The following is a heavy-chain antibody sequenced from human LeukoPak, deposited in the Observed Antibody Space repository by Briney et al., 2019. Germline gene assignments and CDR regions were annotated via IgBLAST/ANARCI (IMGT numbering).Heavy chain of an antibody. V-gene: IGHV3-23*01. CDR1: GFIFSTYA. CDR2: ISDSGSST. D-gene: IGHD2-2*01. CDR3: AKLGGPVVSPAYAFDL. J-gene: IGHJ3*01. Sequence: GGSLRLSCAGSGFIFSTYAMTWVRQPPGKGLQWISSISDSGSSTYYADSVKGRFTLSRDNSKNTLYLQMNSLRAEDTAVYYCAKLGGPVVSPAYAFDLWGQGTMVTVSS.